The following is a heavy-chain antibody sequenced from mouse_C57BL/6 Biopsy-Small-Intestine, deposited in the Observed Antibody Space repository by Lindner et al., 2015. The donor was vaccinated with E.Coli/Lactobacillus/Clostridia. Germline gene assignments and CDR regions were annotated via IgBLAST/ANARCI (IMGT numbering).Heavy chain of an antibody. V-gene: IGHV1-81*01. CDR3: AREGIADYGSSWYFDV. Sequence: VQLQESGAELARPGASVKLSCKASGYTFTSYGISWVKQRTGQGLEWIGEIYPRSGNTYYNEKSKGKATLTADKSSSTAYMELRSLTSEDSAVYFCAREGIADYGSSWYFDVWGTGTTVTVSS. D-gene: IGHD1-1*01. J-gene: IGHJ1*03. CDR1: GYTFTSYG. CDR2: IYPRSGNT.